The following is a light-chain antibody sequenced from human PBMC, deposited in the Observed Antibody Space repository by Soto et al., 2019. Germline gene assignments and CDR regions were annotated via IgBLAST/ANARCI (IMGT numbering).Light chain of an antibody. Sequence: QSVLTQPPSVSAAPGRRVTISCSGSTSNIGVNDVAWYQQLPGTAPKLLIYDNNKRPSGIPDRFSGSKSGTSVTLAITGLQTGYEADYYCATWARSLSGVVFGGGTKLTVL. V-gene: IGLV1-51*01. CDR3: ATWARSLSGVV. J-gene: IGLJ2*01. CDR2: DNN. CDR1: TSNIGVND.